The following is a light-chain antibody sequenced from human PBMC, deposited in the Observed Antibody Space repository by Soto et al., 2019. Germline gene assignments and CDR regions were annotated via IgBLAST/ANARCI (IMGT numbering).Light chain of an antibody. J-gene: IGKJ1*01. CDR1: QSVSSY. V-gene: IGKV3-20*01. Sequence: EIVLTKSPGTLSLSPGERATLSCRASQSVSSYLAWYQQKPGQAPRLLIYGASSRATGIPDRFSGSGSGTDFTLTISRLEPEDFAVYYCQQYGSSLTFGQGTKVDIK. CDR2: GAS. CDR3: QQYGSSLT.